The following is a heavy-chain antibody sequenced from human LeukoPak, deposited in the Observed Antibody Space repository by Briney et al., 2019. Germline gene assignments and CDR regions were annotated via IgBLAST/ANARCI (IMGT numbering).Heavy chain of an antibody. V-gene: IGHV3-11*01. CDR3: ARCPRWGTPDY. Sequence: GGSLRLSCAASGFTFSDYYVSWIRQAPGKGLEWVSYISSSGSTIYYADSVKGRFTISRDNAKNSLYLQMNSLRAEDTAVYYCARCPRWGTPDYWGQGTLVTVSS. J-gene: IGHJ4*02. D-gene: IGHD3-16*01. CDR1: GFTFSDYY. CDR2: ISSSGSTI.